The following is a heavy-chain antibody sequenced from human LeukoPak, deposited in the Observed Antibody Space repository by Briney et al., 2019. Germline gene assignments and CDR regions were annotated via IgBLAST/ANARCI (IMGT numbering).Heavy chain of an antibody. J-gene: IGHJ5*02. V-gene: IGHV4-39*01. CDR3: ARRGGYCSGVSCLSWFDP. Sequence: SETLSLTCTVSGGSISSSSYYWCWIRQPPGKGLEYIGSIYYSGSTYYNPSLKSRVTISVDTSKNQFSLKLSSVTAADTAVYYCARRGGYCSGVSCLSWFDPWGQGTLVTVSS. CDR2: IYYSGST. D-gene: IGHD2-15*01. CDR1: GGSISSSSYY.